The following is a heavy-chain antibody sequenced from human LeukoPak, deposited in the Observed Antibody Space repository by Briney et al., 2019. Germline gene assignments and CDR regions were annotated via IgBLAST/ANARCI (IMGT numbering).Heavy chain of an antibody. CDR3: ARGQRTYYYDSSGYYRT. Sequence: SETLSLTCTVSGGSISSYYWSWIRQPPGKGLEWIGYIYTSGSTNYNPSLKSRVTISVDTSKNQFSLKLSSVTAADTAVYYCARGQRTYYYDSSGYYRTWGQGTLVTVSS. CDR2: IYTSGST. D-gene: IGHD3-22*01. CDR1: GGSISSYY. V-gene: IGHV4-4*09. J-gene: IGHJ4*02.